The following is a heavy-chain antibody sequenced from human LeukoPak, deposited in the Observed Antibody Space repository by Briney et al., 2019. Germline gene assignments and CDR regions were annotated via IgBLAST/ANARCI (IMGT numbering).Heavy chain of an antibody. Sequence: PSETLSLTCTVSGGSISPYFWSWIRQPPGKGLEWIGYISYSGSTNYNPSLKSRVTISVDTSKNQFSLKLSSVTAADTAVYYCARHGTVRGVLYYYYGMDVWGQGTTVTVSS. CDR3: ARHGTVRGVLYYYYGMDV. J-gene: IGHJ6*02. D-gene: IGHD3-10*01. V-gene: IGHV4-59*08. CDR2: ISYSGST. CDR1: GGSISPYF.